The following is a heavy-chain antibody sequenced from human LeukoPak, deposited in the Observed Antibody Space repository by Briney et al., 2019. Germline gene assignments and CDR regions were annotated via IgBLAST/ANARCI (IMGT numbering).Heavy chain of an antibody. Sequence: AASVKVSCKASGYTFTSYAMHWVRQAPGQRLEWMGWINAGNGNTKYSQEFQGRVTITRDTSTSTAYMELRSLRSDDTAVYYCARTPSSRKFDYWGQGTLVTVSS. V-gene: IGHV1-3*01. D-gene: IGHD6-13*01. CDR1: GYTFTSYA. CDR2: INAGNGNT. CDR3: ARTPSSRKFDY. J-gene: IGHJ4*02.